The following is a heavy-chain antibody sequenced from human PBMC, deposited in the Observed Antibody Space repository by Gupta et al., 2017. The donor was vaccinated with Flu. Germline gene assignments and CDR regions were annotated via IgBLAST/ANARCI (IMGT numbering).Heavy chain of an antibody. V-gene: IGHV4-39*01. CDR2: IYYSGST. Sequence: YYWGWIRQPPGKGLEWIGSIYYSGSTYYNPSLKSRVTISVDTSKNQFSLKLSSVTAADTAVYYCARHRLKRTSHYYYYMDVWGKGTTVTVSS. CDR3: ARHRLKRTSHYYYYMDV. D-gene: IGHD2-2*01. CDR1: YY. J-gene: IGHJ6*03.